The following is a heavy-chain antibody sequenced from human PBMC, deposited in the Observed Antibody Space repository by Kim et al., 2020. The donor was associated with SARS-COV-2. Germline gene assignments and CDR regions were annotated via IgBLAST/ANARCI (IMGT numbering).Heavy chain of an antibody. Sequence: LSLTCAASGFDFSSYAMNWVRQAPGKGLEWVSGIGIGGERTYYADSVKGRFTISRDYQRKTLFLQMNSLRADDTAVYYCAKSVTIVSSPLGSWGQGT. D-gene: IGHD4-17*01. V-gene: IGHV3-23*01. CDR1: GFDFSSYA. CDR2: IGIGGERT. CDR3: AKSVTIVSSPLGS. J-gene: IGHJ5*02.